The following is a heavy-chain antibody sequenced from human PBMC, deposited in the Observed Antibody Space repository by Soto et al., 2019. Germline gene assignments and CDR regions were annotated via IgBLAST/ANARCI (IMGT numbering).Heavy chain of an antibody. J-gene: IGHJ6*02. CDR1: GFTFSSYA. CDR2: ISGSGGST. Sequence: GSLRLSCAASGFTFSSYAMSWVRQAPGKGLEWVSAISGSGGSTYYADSVKGRFTISRDNSKNTLYLQMNSLRAEDTAVYYCASRAAPRPYYYYGMDVWGQGTTVTVSS. D-gene: IGHD6-6*01. CDR3: ASRAAPRPYYYYGMDV. V-gene: IGHV3-23*01.